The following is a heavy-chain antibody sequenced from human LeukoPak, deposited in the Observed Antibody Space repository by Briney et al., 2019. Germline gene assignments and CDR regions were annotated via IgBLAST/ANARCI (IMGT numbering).Heavy chain of an antibody. CDR3: ARSRGYSSGWYGDY. V-gene: IGHV4-59*12. J-gene: IGHJ4*02. CDR1: GSSISSYY. CDR2: IYYSGST. Sequence: SETLSLTCTVSGSSISSYYWSWIRQPPGKGLEWIGYIYYSGSTNYNPSLKSRVTISVDTSKNQFSLKLSSVTAADTAVYYCARSRGYSSGWYGDYWGQGTLVTVSS. D-gene: IGHD6-19*01.